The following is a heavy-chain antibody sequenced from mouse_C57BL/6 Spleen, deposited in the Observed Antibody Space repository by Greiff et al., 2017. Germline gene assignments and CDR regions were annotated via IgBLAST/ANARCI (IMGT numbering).Heavy chain of an antibody. Sequence: VQLKQSGAALVKPGASVKLSCTASGFNIKDYYMHWVKQRTEQGLEWIGRIDPEDGETKYAPKFQGKATITADTSSNTAYLQLSSLTSEDTAVYYCAMITTVVPYFDYWGQGTTLTVSS. CDR2: IDPEDGET. V-gene: IGHV14-2*01. CDR3: AMITTVVPYFDY. D-gene: IGHD1-1*01. CDR1: GFNIKDYY. J-gene: IGHJ2*01.